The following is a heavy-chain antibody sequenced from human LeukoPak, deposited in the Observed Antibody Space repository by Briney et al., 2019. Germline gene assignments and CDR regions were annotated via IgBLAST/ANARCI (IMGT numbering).Heavy chain of an antibody. V-gene: IGHV1-46*01. J-gene: IGHJ4*02. CDR3: ARDYSSGWYRRSDYFDY. CDR1: GYTFTGYY. Sequence: GASVKVSCKASGYTFTGYYMHWVRQAPGQGLEWMGWINPNSGSTSYAQKFQGRVTMTRDTSTSTVYMELSSLRSEDTAVYYCARDYSSGWYRRSDYFDYWGQGTLVTVSS. D-gene: IGHD6-19*01. CDR2: INPNSGST.